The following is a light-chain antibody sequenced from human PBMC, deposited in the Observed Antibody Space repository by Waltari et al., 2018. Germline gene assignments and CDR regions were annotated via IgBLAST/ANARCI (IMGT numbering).Light chain of an antibody. V-gene: IGKV1-5*03. CDR1: QSIIYW. CDR3: QQYKSYPT. Sequence: DIQMTQSPSTLPASVGDRVTITCRASQSIIYWLAGYKQQPGKATKLLIYKASNLKGGVPSRFSGSGFGTEFTLTISSLQPDDFATYHCQQYKSYPTFGQGTKVEI. CDR2: KAS. J-gene: IGKJ1*01.